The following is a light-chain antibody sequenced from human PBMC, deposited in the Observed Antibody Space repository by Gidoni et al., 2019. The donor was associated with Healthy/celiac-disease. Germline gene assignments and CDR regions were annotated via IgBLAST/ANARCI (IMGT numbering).Light chain of an antibody. Sequence: ELVMPPSPATLSVSPGERATLSCRASQSVSSNLAWYQQKPGQAPRLLIYGASTRATGIPARFSGSGSGTEFTLTISSLQSEDFAVYYCQQYNNWPYTFGQGTKLEIK. CDR3: QQYNNWPYT. J-gene: IGKJ2*01. V-gene: IGKV3-15*01. CDR2: GAS. CDR1: QSVSSN.